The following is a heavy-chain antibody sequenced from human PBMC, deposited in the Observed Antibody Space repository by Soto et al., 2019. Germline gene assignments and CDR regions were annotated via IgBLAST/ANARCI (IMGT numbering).Heavy chain of an antibody. Sequence: SETLSRTCTVAGGSGSSRSYFWGWIRQPPGKGLEWIGTIYYNGSAYYNPSLKRRVTLSVDTSKNQFSLKLTSVTASDTALYSCARQRDIPGTPTNCLDPCGQETLVTVAS. CDR3: ARQRDIPGTPTNCLDP. CDR1: GGSGSSRSYF. CDR2: IYYNGSA. J-gene: IGHJ5*02. D-gene: IGHD2-15*01. V-gene: IGHV4-39*01.